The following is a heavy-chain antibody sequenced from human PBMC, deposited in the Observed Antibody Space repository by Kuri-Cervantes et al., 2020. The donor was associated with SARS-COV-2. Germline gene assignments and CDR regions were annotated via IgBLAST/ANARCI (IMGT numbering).Heavy chain of an antibody. D-gene: IGHD2-21*02. CDR3: AKATLGNCGGDCYSPVSFDY. Sequence: GGSLRLSCAASGFTFSSYAMHWVRQAPGKGLEWVALISYDGSNKYYADSVKGRFTISRDNSKNTLYLQMNSLRAEDTAVYYCAKATLGNCGGDCYSPVSFDYWGQGTLVTVSS. CDR1: GFTFSSYA. J-gene: IGHJ4*02. V-gene: IGHV3-30-3*01. CDR2: ISYDGSNK.